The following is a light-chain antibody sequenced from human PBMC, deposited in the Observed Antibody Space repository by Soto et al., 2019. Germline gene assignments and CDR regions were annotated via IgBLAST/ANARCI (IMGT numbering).Light chain of an antibody. J-gene: IGKJ4*01. CDR1: QSVLYSSNNKNY. Sequence: DIVMTQSPDSLAVSLGERATINCKSSQSVLYSSNNKNYLAWYQQKPGQPPKLLIYWASTRESGVPDRFSSSGSGTDFTLTISSLQAEDVAVYYCQQYYSTPQLTFGGGTKVEIK. V-gene: IGKV4-1*01. CDR3: QQYYSTPQLT. CDR2: WAS.